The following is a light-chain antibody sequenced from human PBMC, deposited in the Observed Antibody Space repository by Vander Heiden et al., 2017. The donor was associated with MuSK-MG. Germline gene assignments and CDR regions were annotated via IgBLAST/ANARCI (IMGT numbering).Light chain of an antibody. Sequence: DIQLTQPPSSLSASIGDRVTITCRASQSITTYLNWYQQTPGKPPKLLISAASTLRSGVPSRFSGSGSGTDFTLTISSLQPEDFATYYCQQSYSSRWTFGQGTKVEIK. V-gene: IGKV1-39*01. J-gene: IGKJ1*01. CDR3: QQSYSSRWT. CDR1: QSITTY. CDR2: AAS.